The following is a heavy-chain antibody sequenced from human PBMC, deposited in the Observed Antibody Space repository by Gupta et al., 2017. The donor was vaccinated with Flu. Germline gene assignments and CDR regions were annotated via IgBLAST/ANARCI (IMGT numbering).Heavy chain of an antibody. J-gene: IGHJ4*02. D-gene: IGHD3-22*01. CDR3: AGDYSDNSGYYYIGNF. CDR1: GFTGSRNY. Sequence: EVQLVESGGALVQPGGSLRLSCAASGFTGSRNYMTWVRQAPGKGLEWVSVIFGGGSTYYADSVKGRFTISRHNSQNTLYLQMNSLRADDTAVYYCAGDYSDNSGYYYIGNFWGQGTLVTVSS. CDR2: IFGGGST. V-gene: IGHV3-53*04.